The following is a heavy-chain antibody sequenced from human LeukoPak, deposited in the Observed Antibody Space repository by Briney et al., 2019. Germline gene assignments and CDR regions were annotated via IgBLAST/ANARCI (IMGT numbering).Heavy chain of an antibody. V-gene: IGHV3-74*01. CDR2: INNDGSYA. Sequence: PGGSLRLSCAASGIAFSNHWMHWVRQAPGKGLEWVSWINNDGSYAVYADSVRARFTISRDNAKNTLYLQMNSLRLEDTAVYYCARDRPHNWFDPWGQVTLVTVSS. J-gene: IGHJ5*02. CDR3: ARDRPHNWFDP. CDR1: GIAFSNHW.